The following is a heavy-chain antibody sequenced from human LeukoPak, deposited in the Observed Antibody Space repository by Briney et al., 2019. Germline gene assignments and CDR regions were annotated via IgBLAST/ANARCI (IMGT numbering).Heavy chain of an antibody. D-gene: IGHD1-26*01. Sequence: ASVKVSCKASGSTFTGYYMHWVRQAPGQGLEWMGRINPNSGGTNYAQKFQGRVTMTRDTSISTAYMELSRLRSDDTAVYYCATVYSGSYFGDFDYWGQGTLVTVSS. CDR1: GSTFTGYY. V-gene: IGHV1-2*06. CDR3: ATVYSGSYFGDFDY. J-gene: IGHJ4*02. CDR2: INPNSGGT.